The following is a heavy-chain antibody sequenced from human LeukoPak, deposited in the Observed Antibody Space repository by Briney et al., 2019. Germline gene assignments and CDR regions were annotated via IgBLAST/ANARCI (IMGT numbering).Heavy chain of an antibody. J-gene: IGHJ4*02. CDR2: ISADGGIT. D-gene: IGHD2-21*02. CDR1: GSTFSSHA. V-gene: IGHV3-23*01. Sequence: GGSLRLSCAASGSTFSSHAMSWVRQAPGKGLEWVSTISADGGITYYADSVKGRFTISRDSSKNTLFLQLNSLRAEDTAVYYCARGMHYGGDRYSADFWGQGTLVTVSS. CDR3: ARGMHYGGDRYSADF.